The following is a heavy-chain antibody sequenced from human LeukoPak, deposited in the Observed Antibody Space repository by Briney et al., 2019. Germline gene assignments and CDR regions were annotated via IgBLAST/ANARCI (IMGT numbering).Heavy chain of an antibody. Sequence: PSETLSLTCAVYGGSFSGYYWSWIRQLPGKGLEWIGEINHSGSTNYNPSLKSRVTIPVDTSKNQFSLKLSSVTAADTAVYYCARTPRARWFDPWGQGTLVTVSS. CDR2: INHSGST. J-gene: IGHJ5*02. CDR1: GGSFSGYY. CDR3: ARTPRARWFDP. V-gene: IGHV4-34*01.